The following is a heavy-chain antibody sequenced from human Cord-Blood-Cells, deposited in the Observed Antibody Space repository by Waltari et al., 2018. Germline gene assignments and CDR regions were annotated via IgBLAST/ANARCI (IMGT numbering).Heavy chain of an antibody. D-gene: IGHD3-10*01. CDR2: INHSGST. CDR1: GGSFSGYY. J-gene: IGHJ4*02. CDR3: ARGLYYYGSGAFDY. V-gene: IGHV4-34*01. Sequence: QQWGAGLLKPSETLSLTCAVYGGSFSGYYWSWIRQPPGKGLEWIGEINHSGSTNYNPSLKSRVTISVDTSKNQFSLKLSSVTTADTAVYYCARGLYYYGSGAFDYWGQGTLVTVSS.